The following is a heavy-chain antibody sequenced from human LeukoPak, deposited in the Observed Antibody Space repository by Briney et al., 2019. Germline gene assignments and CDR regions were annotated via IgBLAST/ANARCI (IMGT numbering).Heavy chain of an antibody. CDR2: INHSGST. V-gene: IGHV4-34*01. J-gene: IGHJ4*02. CDR3: ARGKEEMATGSSYFDY. D-gene: IGHD5-24*01. Sequence: SEALSLTCAVYGGSFSGYYWRWIRQPPGKGLEWIGEINHSGSTNYNPSIKSRVTISVDTSNNQFYLKLSSVTAAEKDVYYCARGKEEMATGSSYFDYWGQGTLVTVSS. CDR1: GGSFSGYY.